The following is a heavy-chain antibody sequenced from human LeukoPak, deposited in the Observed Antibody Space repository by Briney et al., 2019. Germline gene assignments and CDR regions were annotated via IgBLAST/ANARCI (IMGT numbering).Heavy chain of an antibody. Sequence: PGGSLRLSCAASGSTFSSYAMTWVRQAPGKGLEWVSSITSSSSYLYYADSVKGRFTISRDNAKNSLYLQMNSLRAEDTAVYYCAREVDTAMAYDAFDIWGQGTMVTVSS. J-gene: IGHJ3*02. CDR2: ITSSSSYL. V-gene: IGHV3-21*01. CDR3: AREVDTAMAYDAFDI. CDR1: GSTFSSYA. D-gene: IGHD5-18*01.